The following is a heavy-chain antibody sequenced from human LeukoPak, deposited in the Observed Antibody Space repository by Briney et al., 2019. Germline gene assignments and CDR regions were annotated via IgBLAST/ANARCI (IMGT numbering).Heavy chain of an antibody. J-gene: IGHJ4*02. CDR1: GFSFLNFW. Sequence: GGSLRLSCAASGFSFLNFWMSWVRQAPGKGLEWVANIKEDGTEKYYVDSVKGRFTISRDNSKNSLHLQMDSLRVEDTAVYYCSTWNGRDDWGQGTLVTVSS. CDR3: STWNGRDD. V-gene: IGHV3-7*01. D-gene: IGHD1-1*01. CDR2: IKEDGTEK.